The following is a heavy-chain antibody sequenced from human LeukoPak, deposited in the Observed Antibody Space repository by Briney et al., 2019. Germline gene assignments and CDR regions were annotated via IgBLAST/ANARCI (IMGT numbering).Heavy chain of an antibody. CDR1: GFTLSSYS. V-gene: IGHV3-48*01. CDR3: ARRNWFDP. CDR2: ISSSSSTI. Sequence: PGGSARLPCAASGFTLSSYSMKWVRQAPGKELEWVSYISSSSSTIYYADSVKGRFTISRDNAKNSLYLQMNSLRAEDTAVYYCARRNWFDPWGQGTLVTVSS. J-gene: IGHJ5*02.